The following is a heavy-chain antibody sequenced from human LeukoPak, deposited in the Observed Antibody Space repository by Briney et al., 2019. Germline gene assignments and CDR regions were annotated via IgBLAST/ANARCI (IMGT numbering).Heavy chain of an antibody. CDR3: ARDLDYGGNSDRGP. J-gene: IGHJ5*02. CDR2: VIPIFGTA. D-gene: IGHD4-23*01. Sequence: SVKVSCKASGGTFSSYAISWVRQAPGQGLEWMGRVIPIFGTANYAQKFQGRVTITTDESTSTAYMELSSLRSEDTAVYYCARDLDYGGNSDRGPWGQGTLVTVSS. CDR1: GGTFSSYA. V-gene: IGHV1-69*05.